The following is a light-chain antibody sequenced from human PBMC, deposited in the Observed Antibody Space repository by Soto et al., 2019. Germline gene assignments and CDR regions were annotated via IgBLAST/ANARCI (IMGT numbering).Light chain of an antibody. Sequence: QSALTQPASVSGSPGQSITISCTGTSSDLGDYNYVSWYQQHPGKAPKLIIYGVSNRPSGISNRFSGSKSGNTASLTISGLQAEDEDDYYCNSYTSTNTLVFGGGTKVTVL. V-gene: IGLV2-14*01. CDR2: GVS. CDR1: SSDLGDYNY. CDR3: NSYTSTNTLV. J-gene: IGLJ2*01.